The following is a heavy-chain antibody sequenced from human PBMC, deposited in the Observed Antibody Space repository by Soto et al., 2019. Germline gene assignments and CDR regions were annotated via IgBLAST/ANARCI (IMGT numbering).Heavy chain of an antibody. CDR1: GFTFDDYA. CDR3: VKDSKVSGVRQGLDF. V-gene: IGHV3-9*01. CDR2: IIWNSAYI. D-gene: IGHD7-27*01. J-gene: IGHJ4*02. Sequence: EVQLVESGGGLVQPGGSLRLSCAVSGFTFDDYAMHWVRQAPGKGLEWVAGIIWNSAYIVYADSVKGRFTISRDNSKNSLYLQMNSLRAEDTALYYCVKDSKVSGVRQGLDFWGRGTLVTVSS.